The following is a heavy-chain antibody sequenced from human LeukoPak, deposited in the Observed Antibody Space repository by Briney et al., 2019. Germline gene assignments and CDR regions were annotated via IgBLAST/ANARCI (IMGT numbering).Heavy chain of an antibody. Sequence: PSETLSLTCTVSGDSISRNDYYWGWIRQPPGKGLEWIGTIYYSGSAYYSPSLKSRVTISVDTSKTQFSLKLSSVTAADTAVYYCARAHSWLRLLYYYMDVWGEGTTVTVSS. CDR3: ARAHSWLRLLYYYMDV. CDR1: GDSISRNDYY. D-gene: IGHD5-12*01. J-gene: IGHJ6*03. V-gene: IGHV4-39*07. CDR2: IYYSGSA.